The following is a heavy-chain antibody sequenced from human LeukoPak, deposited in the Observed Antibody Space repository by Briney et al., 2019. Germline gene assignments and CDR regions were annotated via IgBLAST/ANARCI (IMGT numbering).Heavy chain of an antibody. Sequence: PGGSLRLSCAASGFTFSTYDMNWVRQAPGKGLEWVSSISSRSSSIYYADSVKGRFTISRDNSKNSLYLQMNSLRAEDTAVYWCEKDYIAYDPLDYWGQGTLVTVSS. CDR1: GFTFSTYD. J-gene: IGHJ4*02. D-gene: IGHD3-3*01. CDR3: EKDYIAYDPLDY. CDR2: ISSRSSSI. V-gene: IGHV3-21*01.